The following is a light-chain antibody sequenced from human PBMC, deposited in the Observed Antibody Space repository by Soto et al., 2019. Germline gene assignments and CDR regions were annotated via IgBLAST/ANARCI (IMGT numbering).Light chain of an antibody. V-gene: IGKV3-15*01. CDR1: QSVSSN. CDR2: GAS. J-gene: IGKJ1*01. Sequence: EIVMTQSPATLSVSPGERATLSCRASQSVSSNLAWYQQKPGQAPMLLIYGASTSATGIPARLSGSGSGTEFTLTISSLQSEDFAVYDCQQYNNWPPWTFSQGTKVEIK. CDR3: QQYNNWPPWT.